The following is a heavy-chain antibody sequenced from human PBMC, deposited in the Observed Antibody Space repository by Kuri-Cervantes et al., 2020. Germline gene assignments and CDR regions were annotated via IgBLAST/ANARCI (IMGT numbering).Heavy chain of an antibody. CDR3: ARARRFFGYYFDY. D-gene: IGHD3-3*01. CDR2: ISSSSSYI. Sequence: GGSLRLSCAASGFTFSSYSMNWVRQAPGKGLEWVSSISSSSSYIYYADSVKGRFTISRDNAKNSLYLQMNSPRAEDAAVYYCARARRFFGYYFDYWGQGTLVTVSS. CDR1: GFTFSSYS. J-gene: IGHJ4*02. V-gene: IGHV3-21*01.